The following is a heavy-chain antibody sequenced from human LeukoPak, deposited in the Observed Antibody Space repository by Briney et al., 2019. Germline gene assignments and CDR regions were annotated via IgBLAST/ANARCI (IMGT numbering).Heavy chain of an antibody. J-gene: IGHJ3*02. CDR1: GGSINNFY. Sequence: ASETLSLTCTVSGGSINNFYWSWIRQPPGKGLEWIGYVYYSGSTNYSPSLKSRVTISVDTSKNQFSLRLSSVTAADTAVYYCARGYYYDSSGYFLSYAFDIWGQGTMVTVSS. CDR2: VYYSGST. V-gene: IGHV4-59*08. D-gene: IGHD3-22*01. CDR3: ARGYYYDSSGYFLSYAFDI.